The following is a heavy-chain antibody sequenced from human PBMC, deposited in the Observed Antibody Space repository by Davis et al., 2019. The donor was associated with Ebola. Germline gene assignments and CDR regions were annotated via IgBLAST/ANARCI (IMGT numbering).Heavy chain of an antibody. J-gene: IGHJ4*02. CDR3: TWEHYLDSSGYPLPDY. CDR2: MKSKTAGGTT. D-gene: IGHD3-22*01. V-gene: IGHV3-15*01. Sequence: GGSLRLSCAGSGFNFKDAWMNWVRQAPGKGPEWVGRMKSKTAGGTTDYAAPVKGRFTVSRDDSSNTLHLQMNSLKTEDTAVYYCTWEHYLDSSGYPLPDYWGQGTLVTVSS. CDR1: GFNFKDAW.